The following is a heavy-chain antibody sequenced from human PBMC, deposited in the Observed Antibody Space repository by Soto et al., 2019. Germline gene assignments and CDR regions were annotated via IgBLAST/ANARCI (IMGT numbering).Heavy chain of an antibody. CDR2: INRSGNT. CDR3: GRSGDDYRSYIAC. D-gene: IGHD4-17*01. J-gene: IGHJ4*02. CDR1: GYSISSGYY. Sequence: SKTLSLTCGVSGYSISSGYYWVCIRQPPGKGLELIWSINRSGNTYYNPSFRSRVTISVDTSQNQLSLKVSSMTAADTAVYYCGRSGDDYRSYIACWGQGTMVTVSS. V-gene: IGHV4-38-2*01.